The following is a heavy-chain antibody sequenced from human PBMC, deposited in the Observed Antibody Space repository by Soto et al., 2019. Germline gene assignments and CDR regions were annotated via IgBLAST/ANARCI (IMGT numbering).Heavy chain of an antibody. CDR1: GFTFSSYS. J-gene: IGHJ4*02. D-gene: IGHD2-15*01. CDR3: ARVGVLGYCSGGSCFNNPLSPN. Sequence: PGGSLRLSCAASGFTFSSYSMNWVRQAPGKGLEWVSYISSSSSTIYYADSVKGRFTISRDNAKNSLYLQMNSLRAEDTAVYYCARVGVLGYCSGGSCFNNPLSPNWGQGTLVTVSS. V-gene: IGHV3-48*01. CDR2: ISSSSSTI.